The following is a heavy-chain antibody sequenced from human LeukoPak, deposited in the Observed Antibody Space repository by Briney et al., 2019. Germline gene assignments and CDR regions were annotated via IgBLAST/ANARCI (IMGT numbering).Heavy chain of an antibody. J-gene: IGHJ4*02. CDR3: ARSRSSKGIAVAGTGDASGY. V-gene: IGHV1-46*01. CDR2: INPSDGST. CDR1: GYTFTSYY. D-gene: IGHD6-19*01. Sequence: EASVKVSCKGSGYTFTSYYIHGVRQAPGQGLEWMGIINPSDGSTSYAQKFQGRVTMTRDTSISTAYMELSRLRSDDTAVYYCARSRSSKGIAVAGTGDASGYWGQGTLVIVSS.